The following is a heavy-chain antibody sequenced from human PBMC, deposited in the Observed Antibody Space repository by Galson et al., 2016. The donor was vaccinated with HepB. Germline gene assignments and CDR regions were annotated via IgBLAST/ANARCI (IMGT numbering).Heavy chain of an antibody. D-gene: IGHD2-15*01. CDR2: TYYRSKWDN. Sequence: CAISGDSVSSDSAAWNWIRQSPSRGLEWLGRTYYRSKWDNEYAVSVKSRMTINPDTSKNQFSLQLNSVTPEDTAVYYCARRGCKEKGYFDLWGRGTLVTVSS. J-gene: IGHJ2*01. CDR3: ARRGCKEKGYFDL. CDR1: GDSVSSDSAA. V-gene: IGHV6-1*01.